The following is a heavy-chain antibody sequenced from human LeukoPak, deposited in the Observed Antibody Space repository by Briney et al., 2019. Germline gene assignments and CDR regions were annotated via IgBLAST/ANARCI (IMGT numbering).Heavy chain of an antibody. CDR2: ITSSSTYI. CDR1: GFTFSTYN. D-gene: IGHD1-26*01. CDR3: ARDPYSGGYGDYSYMDL. J-gene: IGHJ6*03. V-gene: IGHV3-21*01. Sequence: GGPLRLSCAASGFTFSTYNMNWVRQAPGKGLEWVSSITSSSTYIYYADSVKGRFTISRDNAKNSLYLQMNSLRAEDTAVYYCARDPYSGGYGDYSYMDLWGQGTTVTISS.